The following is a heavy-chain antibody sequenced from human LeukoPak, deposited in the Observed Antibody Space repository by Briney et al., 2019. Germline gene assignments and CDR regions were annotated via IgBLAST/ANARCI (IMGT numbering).Heavy chain of an antibody. Sequence: GGSLRLSCAASGSIFSTYSMNWVRQAPGKGLEWLSYISSSSSTIYYADSVKGRFTISRDNAENSLYLQMNSLGADDTAVYYCARDDHYNYYYMDVWGKGTTVTVSS. J-gene: IGHJ6*03. CDR1: GSIFSTYS. CDR3: ARDDHYNYYYMDV. CDR2: ISSSSSTI. V-gene: IGHV3-48*01.